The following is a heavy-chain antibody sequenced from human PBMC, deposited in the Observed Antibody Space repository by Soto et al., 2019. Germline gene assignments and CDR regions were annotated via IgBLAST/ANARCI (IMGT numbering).Heavy chain of an antibody. CDR2: ISWTSGSI. CDR3: AKDWRSGAGTKTPDGGFDY. D-gene: IGHD6-19*01. J-gene: IGHJ4*02. V-gene: IGHV3-9*01. Sequence: EVQLVESGGGLVQPGRSLSLSCAASGFTFDDYAMHWVRQAPGQGLEWASGISWTSGSIGYADSVKGRFTISRDNAKNSLSLQMNSLRAEDTALYYCAKDWRSGAGTKTPDGGFDYWGQGTLVTVAA. CDR1: GFTFDDYA.